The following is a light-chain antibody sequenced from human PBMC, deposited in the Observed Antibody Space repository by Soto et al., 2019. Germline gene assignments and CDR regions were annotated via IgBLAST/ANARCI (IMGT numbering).Light chain of an antibody. CDR3: QQRSNWPST. V-gene: IGKV3-11*01. CDR1: QSVSGY. Sequence: EIVLTQSPATLSLSPGNRATLSCRASQSVSGYLAWYQQKPGQAPRLLIYDASNRATGIPARFGGSGSGTXXXXXXXSLEPEDFAVYYCQQRSNWPSTFGGGTKVEI. CDR2: DAS. J-gene: IGKJ4*01.